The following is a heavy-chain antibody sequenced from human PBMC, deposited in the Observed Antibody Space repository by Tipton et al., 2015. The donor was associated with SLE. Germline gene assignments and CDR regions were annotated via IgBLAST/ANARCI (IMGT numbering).Heavy chain of an antibody. J-gene: IGHJ4*02. V-gene: IGHV4-59*11. CDR3: ASGGYCTGGTCFLFDD. Sequence: TLSLTCTVSGASINTHYWSWVRQPPGKGLEYIGYIYYSGSTSYNPSLKSRVTFSVDTSKRQFSLKLSSVAAADTAVYYCASGGYCTGGTCFLFDDWGQGTLVSVSS. CDR2: IYYSGST. CDR1: GASINTHY. D-gene: IGHD2-8*02.